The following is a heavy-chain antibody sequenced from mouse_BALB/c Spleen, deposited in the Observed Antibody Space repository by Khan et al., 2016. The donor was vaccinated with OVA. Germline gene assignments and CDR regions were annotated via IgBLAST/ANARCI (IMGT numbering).Heavy chain of an antibody. Sequence: QVQLQQSGAELAKPGASVKMSCTASGYTFTSYWMHWIKQRPGQGLEWIGYINPTSGYTDYNQKFKDKATLTADKSSSTAYMQLSSLTSDDSAVYYCARDRIDYWGQGTALKVSS. V-gene: IGHV1-7*01. CDR3: ARDRIDY. J-gene: IGHJ2*01. CDR1: GYTFTSYW. CDR2: INPTSGYT.